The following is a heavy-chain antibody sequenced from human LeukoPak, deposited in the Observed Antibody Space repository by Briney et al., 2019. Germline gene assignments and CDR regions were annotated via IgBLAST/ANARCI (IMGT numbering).Heavy chain of an antibody. V-gene: IGHV1-24*01. D-gene: IGHD1-26*01. J-gene: IGHJ3*02. CDR1: GYTLTELS. Sequence: ASVKVSCKVSGYTLTELSMHWVRQAPGKGLEWMGGFDPEDGETIYAQKFQGRVTMTEDTSTDTAYMELSSLRSEDTAVYYCAKKANSGMDHSGAFGIWGQGTMVTVSS. CDR2: FDPEDGET. CDR3: AKKANSGMDHSGAFGI.